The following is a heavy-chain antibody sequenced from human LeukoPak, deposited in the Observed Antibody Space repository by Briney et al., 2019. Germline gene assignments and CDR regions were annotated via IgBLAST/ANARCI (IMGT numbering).Heavy chain of an antibody. CDR3: ARTQSYYDFWSGYYYMDV. CDR2: IYYSGST. Sequence: PSETLSLTCTVSGGSISSYYWSWIRQPPGKGLEWIGYIYYSGSTNYNPSLKSRVTISVDTSKNQFSLKLSSVTAADTAVYYCARTQSYYDFWSGYYYMDVWGKGTTVTVSS. J-gene: IGHJ6*03. D-gene: IGHD3-3*01. CDR1: GGSISSYY. V-gene: IGHV4-59*01.